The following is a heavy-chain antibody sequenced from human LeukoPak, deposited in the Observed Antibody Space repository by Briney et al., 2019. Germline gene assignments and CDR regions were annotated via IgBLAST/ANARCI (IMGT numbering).Heavy chain of an antibody. V-gene: IGHV3-21*01. D-gene: IGHD1-26*01. CDR3: ARETVGATRGEFDY. Sequence: GGSLRLSCAASGFTFSSYSMNWVRQAPGKGLEWVSSISSSSSYIYYADSVKGRFTISRDNAKNSLYLQMNSLRAEDTAVYYCARETVGATRGEFDYWGQGTLVTVSS. J-gene: IGHJ4*02. CDR1: GFTFSSYS. CDR2: ISSSSSYI.